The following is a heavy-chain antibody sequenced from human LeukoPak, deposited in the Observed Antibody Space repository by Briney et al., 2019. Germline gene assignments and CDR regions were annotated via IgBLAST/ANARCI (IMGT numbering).Heavy chain of an antibody. J-gene: IGHJ4*02. CDR2: ISYDGSNK. CDR1: GFTFSSYG. D-gene: IGHD5-12*01. Sequence: GGSLRLSCAASGFTFSSYGMHWVRQAPGKGLEWVAVISYDGSNKYYADSVKGRFTISRDNSKNTLYLQMNSLRAEDTAVYYCARLGGYDPFDFWGQGTLVTVSS. V-gene: IGHV3-30*03. CDR3: ARLGGYDPFDF.